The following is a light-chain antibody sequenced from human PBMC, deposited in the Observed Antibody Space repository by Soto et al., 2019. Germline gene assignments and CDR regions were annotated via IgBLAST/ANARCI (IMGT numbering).Light chain of an antibody. CDR1: QSISIN. CDR3: QQYGSSPPIT. J-gene: IGKJ5*01. CDR2: GAS. Sequence: EIVMTQSPATLSVSPGERAILSCRASQSISINLAWYQQKPGQAPRRLIYGASSRATGIPDRFSGSGSGTDFTLTISRLEPEDFAVYYCQQYGSSPPITFGQGTRLEIK. V-gene: IGKV3-20*01.